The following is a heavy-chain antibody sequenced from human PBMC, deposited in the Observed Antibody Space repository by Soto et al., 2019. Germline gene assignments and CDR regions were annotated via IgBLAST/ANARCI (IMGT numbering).Heavy chain of an antibody. CDR2: IYPGDFDA. Sequence: PGESLKISCKGSGYSFTSFWIAWVRQMPGKGLEWMGIIYPGDFDARYSPSFQGQVTISADKSINTAYLQWSSLKASDTAMYYCARRLSPLDPYHFDSWGQGTLVTVSS. CDR1: GYSFTSFW. V-gene: IGHV5-51*01. CDR3: ARRLSPLDPYHFDS. J-gene: IGHJ4*02.